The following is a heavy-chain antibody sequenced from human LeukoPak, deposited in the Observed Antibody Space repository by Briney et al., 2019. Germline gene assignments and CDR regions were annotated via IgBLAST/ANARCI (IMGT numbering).Heavy chain of an antibody. Sequence: SVKVSCKASGGTFSSYAISWVRQAPGQGLEWMGGIIPIFGTANYAQKFQGRVTITTDESTSTAYMELGSLRSEDTAVYFCARVGEQQLVRVKWFDPWGPGALVTVSS. CDR3: ARVGEQQLVRVKWFDP. CDR2: IIPIFGTA. CDR1: GGTFSSYA. D-gene: IGHD6-13*01. J-gene: IGHJ5*02. V-gene: IGHV1-69*05.